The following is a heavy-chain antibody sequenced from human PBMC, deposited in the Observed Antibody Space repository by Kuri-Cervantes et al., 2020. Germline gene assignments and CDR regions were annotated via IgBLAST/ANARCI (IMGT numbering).Heavy chain of an antibody. V-gene: IGHV1-69*06. CDR3: ASAYAYQLPNTPYYYYYYMDV. J-gene: IGHJ6*03. Sequence: SVKVSCKASGGTFSSYAISWVRQAPGQGLEWMGGIIPIFGTANYAQKLQGRVTITADKSTSTAYMELSSLRSEDTAVYYCASAYAYQLPNTPYYYYYYMDVWGKGTTVTVSS. CDR2: IIPIFGTA. CDR1: GGTFSSYA. D-gene: IGHD2-2*01.